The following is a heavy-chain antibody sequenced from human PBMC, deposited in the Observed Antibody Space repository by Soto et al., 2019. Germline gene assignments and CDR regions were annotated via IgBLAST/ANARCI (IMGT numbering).Heavy chain of an antibody. V-gene: IGHV4-30-2*01. CDR3: ARGGDGDFDY. Sequence: QLQLQESGSGLVKPSQTLSLTCAVSGGSISSGVYSRSWIRQPPGKGLEWIGYIYHSGSIYYNPSLKSRVTISVDRSKNQFSLKVSSVTAADTAVYYCARGGDGDFDYWGQGTLVTVSS. CDR2: IYHSGSI. CDR1: GGSISSGVYS. J-gene: IGHJ4*02. D-gene: IGHD3-16*01.